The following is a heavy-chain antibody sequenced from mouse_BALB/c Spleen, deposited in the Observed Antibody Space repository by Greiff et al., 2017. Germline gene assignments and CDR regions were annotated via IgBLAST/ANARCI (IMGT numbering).Heavy chain of an antibody. CDR1: GYSITSDYA. J-gene: IGHJ3*01. V-gene: IGHV3-2*02. CDR2: ISYSGST. Sequence: EVQLQQSGPGLVKPSQSLSLTCTVTGYSITSDYAWNWIRQFPGNKLEWMGYISYSGSTSYNPSLKSRISITRDTSKNQFFLQLNSVTTEDTATYYCARGGIYYEAYWGQGTLVTVSA. D-gene: IGHD2-4*01. CDR3: ARGGIYYEAY.